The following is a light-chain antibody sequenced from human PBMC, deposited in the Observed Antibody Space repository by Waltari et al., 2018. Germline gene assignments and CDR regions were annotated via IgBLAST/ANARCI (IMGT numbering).Light chain of an antibody. V-gene: IGLV1-44*01. CDR2: GGN. CDR3: ATWDESLRGRV. J-gene: IGLJ3*02. CDR1: SSNIGSNP. Sequence: QSVLTQPPSTSATPGQRVTISCSGSSSNIGSNPVSWFQQLPGTAPKLLIDGGNERPAGVSDGFAGSTSGTSASLAISGLQSEDEADYYCATWDESLRGRVFGGGTKLTVL.